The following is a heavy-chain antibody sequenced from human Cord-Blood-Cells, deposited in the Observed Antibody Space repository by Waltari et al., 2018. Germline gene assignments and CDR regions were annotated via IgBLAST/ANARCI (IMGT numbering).Heavy chain of an antibody. J-gene: IGHJ2*01. D-gene: IGHD6-6*01. CDR2: IYYSGST. V-gene: IGHV4-59*11. Sequence: QVQLQESGPGLVKPSETLSLPCTVSGGSLSSHYWSWIRQPPGKGLEWIGYIYYSGSTNYNPSLKSRVTISVDTSKNQFSLKLSSVTAADTAVYYCARHMLSSIAARPYWYFDLWGRGTLVTVSS. CDR3: ARHMLSSIAARPYWYFDL. CDR1: GGSLSSHY.